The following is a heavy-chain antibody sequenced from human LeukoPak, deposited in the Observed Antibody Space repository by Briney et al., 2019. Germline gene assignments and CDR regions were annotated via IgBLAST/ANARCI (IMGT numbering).Heavy chain of an antibody. J-gene: IGHJ6*03. CDR3: ARQMSEVSSWYRNYYYMDV. Sequence: GESLKISCKGSGYSFTSYWIGWVRQMPGKGLEWMGIIYPGDSDTRYSPSFQGQVTISAHKSISTAYLQWSSLKASDTAMYYCARQMSEVSSWYRNYYYMDVWGKGTTVTVSS. V-gene: IGHV5-51*01. D-gene: IGHD6-13*01. CDR2: IYPGDSDT. CDR1: GYSFTSYW.